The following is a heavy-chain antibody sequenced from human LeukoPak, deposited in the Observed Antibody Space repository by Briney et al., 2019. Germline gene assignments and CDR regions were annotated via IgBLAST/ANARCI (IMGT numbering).Heavy chain of an antibody. CDR1: GFTFSSYS. D-gene: IGHD6-6*01. J-gene: IGHJ6*03. Sequence: GGSLRLSCAASGFTFSSYSMNWVRQAPGKGLEWVSSISSSSSYIYYADSVKGRFTISRDNAKNSLYLQMNSLRAEDTAVYYCARDYYDSSSSPGSTYMDVWGKGTAVTVSS. CDR2: ISSSSSYI. CDR3: ARDYYDSSSSPGSTYMDV. V-gene: IGHV3-21*01.